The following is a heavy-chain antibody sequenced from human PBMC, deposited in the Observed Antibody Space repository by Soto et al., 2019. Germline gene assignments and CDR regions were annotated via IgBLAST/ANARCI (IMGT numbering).Heavy chain of an antibody. CDR1: GFTFSSYA. J-gene: IGHJ4*02. CDR3: AKNGAGGDYRLPFDY. V-gene: IGHV3-23*01. CDR2: ISGSGGST. D-gene: IGHD4-17*01. Sequence: GGSLRLSCAASGFTFSSYAMSWVRQAPGKGLEWVSAISGSGGSTYYADSVKGRFTISRDNSKNTLYLQMNSLRAEDTAVYYCAKNGAGGDYRLPFDYWGQGTLVTVSS.